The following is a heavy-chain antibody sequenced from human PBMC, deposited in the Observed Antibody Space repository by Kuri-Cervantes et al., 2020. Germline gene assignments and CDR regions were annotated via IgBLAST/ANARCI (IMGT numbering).Heavy chain of an antibody. Sequence: GGSLRLSCAASGFTFSSYAMHWVRQAPGKGLEWVAVISYDGSNKYYADSVKGRFTISRDNSKNTLYLQMNSLRAEDTAVYYCAKGGSGTSWGQGTLVTGLL. CDR3: AKGGSGTS. CDR2: ISYDGSNK. D-gene: IGHD3-16*01. V-gene: IGHV3-30-3*01. CDR1: GFTFSSYA. J-gene: IGHJ5*02.